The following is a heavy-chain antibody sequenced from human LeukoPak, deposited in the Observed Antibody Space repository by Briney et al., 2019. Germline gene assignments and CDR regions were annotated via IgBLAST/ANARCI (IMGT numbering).Heavy chain of an antibody. Sequence: GASVKVSCKASGYTFNSYYMHWVRQVPGQGLEWMGIINLSGDITTYSEKFQGRITITRDMSTSTVYMDLSSLKSEDTAVYYCARDRPTYYFDYWGQGTLVTVSS. V-gene: IGHV1-46*02. CDR1: GYTFNSYY. CDR2: INLSGDIT. J-gene: IGHJ4*02. CDR3: ARDRPTYYFDY.